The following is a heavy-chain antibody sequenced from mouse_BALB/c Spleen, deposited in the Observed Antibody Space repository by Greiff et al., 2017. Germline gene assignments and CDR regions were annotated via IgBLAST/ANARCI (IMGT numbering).Heavy chain of an antibody. Sequence: EVLLVESGPELVKPGASVKLSCKTSGYTFTESSMHWVKQSHGKSLEWIGGINPNNGGTSYNQKFKGKATLTVDKSSSTAYMKLRSLTSEDSAVYYCATGYCYAMDYWGQGTSVTVSS. V-gene: IGHV1-26*01. CDR1: GYTFTESS. CDR3: ATGYCYAMDY. J-gene: IGHJ4*01. CDR2: INPNNGGT.